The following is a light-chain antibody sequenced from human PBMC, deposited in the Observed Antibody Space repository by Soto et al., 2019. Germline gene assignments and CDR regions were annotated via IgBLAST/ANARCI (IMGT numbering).Light chain of an antibody. CDR3: SSFTSTIILV. J-gene: IGLJ2*01. Sequence: QSALTQPASVSGSPGQSITICCTGTTSDIGGYNFVSWYQHHPGKAPQLIIYQVSNRPSGVSNRFSGSKSGNTASLTISGLQAEDEADYYCSSFTSTIILVFGGGTKLTVL. CDR1: TSDIGGYNF. V-gene: IGLV2-14*01. CDR2: QVS.